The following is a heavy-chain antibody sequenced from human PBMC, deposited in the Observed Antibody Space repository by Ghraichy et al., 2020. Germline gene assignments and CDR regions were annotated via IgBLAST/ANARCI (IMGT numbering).Heavy chain of an antibody. V-gene: IGHV3-23*01. D-gene: IGHD1-26*01. CDR1: GFTFSSYA. CDR3: AKDAEWELLGPDY. Sequence: ETLSLTCAASGFTFSSYAMSWVRQAPGKGLEWVSAISGSGGSTYYADSVKGRFTISRDNSKNTLYLQMNSLRAEDTAVYYCAKDAEWELLGPDYWGQGTLVTVSS. CDR2: ISGSGGST. J-gene: IGHJ4*02.